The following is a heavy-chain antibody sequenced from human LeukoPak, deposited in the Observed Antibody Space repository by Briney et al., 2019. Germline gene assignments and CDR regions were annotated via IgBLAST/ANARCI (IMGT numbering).Heavy chain of an antibody. CDR2: IYYSGST. CDR1: GGSISSSSYY. Sequence: SETLSLTCTVSGGSISSSSYYWGWIRQPPGKGLEWIGSIYYSGSTYYNPSLKSRVTISVDTSKNQFSLKLSSVTAADTAVYYCARVDRTQQLAGYWGQGILVTVSS. CDR3: ARVDRTQQLAGY. J-gene: IGHJ4*02. D-gene: IGHD6-13*01. V-gene: IGHV4-39*01.